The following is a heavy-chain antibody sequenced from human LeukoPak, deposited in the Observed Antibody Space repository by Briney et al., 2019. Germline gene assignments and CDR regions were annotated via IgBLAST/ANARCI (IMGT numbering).Heavy chain of an antibody. V-gene: IGHV1-18*01. Sequence: ASVKVSCKASGYTFTSYGISWVRQAPGQGLEWMGWISAYNSNTNYAQKLQDRVTMTTDTSTSTTYMELRSLRSDDTAVYYCARDRIVRGVFPFDYWGQGTLVTVSS. CDR1: GYTFTSYG. J-gene: IGHJ4*02. CDR2: ISAYNSNT. CDR3: ARDRIVRGVFPFDY. D-gene: IGHD3-10*01.